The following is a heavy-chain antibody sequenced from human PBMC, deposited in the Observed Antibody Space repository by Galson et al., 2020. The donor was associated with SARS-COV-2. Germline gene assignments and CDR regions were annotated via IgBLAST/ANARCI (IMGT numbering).Heavy chain of an antibody. V-gene: IGHV3-48*03. CDR2: ISDSGTNI. CDR3: ASPYLAAASFFGAFDL. Sequence: SCAASGFIFTNYEMNWVRQAPGKGLEWLSYISDSGTNIYYADPVKGRFTISRDNTKNSVYLQMTSVRAEDTAVYYCASPYLAAASFFGAFDLWGRGTVVTVSS. J-gene: IGHJ3*01. CDR1: GFIFTNYE. D-gene: IGHD6-13*01.